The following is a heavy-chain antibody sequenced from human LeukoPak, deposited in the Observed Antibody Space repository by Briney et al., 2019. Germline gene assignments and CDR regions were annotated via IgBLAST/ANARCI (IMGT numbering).Heavy chain of an antibody. J-gene: IGHJ4*02. CDR2: YNTYSGDK. D-gene: IGHD5-18*01. CDR1: GYTYTGYN. CDR3: ARAGGDHSSPDY. V-gene: IGHV1-2*02. Sequence: ASQTVSRKASGYTYTGYNNHSVRQAPGHRHGWRGTYNTYSGDKNYAQKFQGRVTINRDTSISPVSMELNRLSSDDTAVYYCARAGGDHSSPDYLVRGALVTVSP.